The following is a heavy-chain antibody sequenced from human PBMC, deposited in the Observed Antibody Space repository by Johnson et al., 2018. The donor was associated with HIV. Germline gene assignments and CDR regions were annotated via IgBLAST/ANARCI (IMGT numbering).Heavy chain of an antibody. D-gene: IGHD2-15*01. CDR3: ARPSVIPHGGGCDV. CDR2: ITATGGNT. J-gene: IGHJ3*01. CDR1: GFSFGSYA. V-gene: IGHV3-23*04. Sequence: VQLVESGGDLVERGGSLRLSCEASGFSFGSYALSWVRQAPGKGLEWVSSITATGGNTYYADSVNGRFTVSRDKSKSTLYLQMHSLTAEDTALYYCARPSVIPHGGGCDVWGRGTMVTVSS.